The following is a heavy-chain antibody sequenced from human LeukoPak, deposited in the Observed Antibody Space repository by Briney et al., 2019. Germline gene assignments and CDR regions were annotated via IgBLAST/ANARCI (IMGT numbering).Heavy chain of an antibody. D-gene: IGHD4-17*01. V-gene: IGHV3-30*18. Sequence: PGGSLRLSCAASGFTFSSYGMHWVRQAPGKGLEWVAVISYDGSNKYYADSVKGRFTISRDNSKNTLYLQMNSLRAEDTAVYYCAKPAIEADYAFDYWGQGTLVTVSS. CDR3: AKPAIEADYAFDY. J-gene: IGHJ4*02. CDR1: GFTFSSYG. CDR2: ISYDGSNK.